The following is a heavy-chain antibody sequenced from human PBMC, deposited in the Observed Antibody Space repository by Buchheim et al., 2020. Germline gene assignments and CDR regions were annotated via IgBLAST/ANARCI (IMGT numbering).Heavy chain of an antibody. D-gene: IGHD5-12*01. V-gene: IGHV3-30*18. CDR2: ILYDGSNK. CDR1: GCTFSSYG. Sequence: QVQLVESGGGVVQPGRSLRLSCAASGCTFSSYGMHWVRQAPGQGLEWVAGILYDGSNKYYADSVKGRFTISRDNSKNTLYLQMNSLRAEETAVYYCAKSLGVFVDSGYDPGYYGMDVWGQGTT. CDR3: AKSLGVFVDSGYDPGYYGMDV. J-gene: IGHJ6*02.